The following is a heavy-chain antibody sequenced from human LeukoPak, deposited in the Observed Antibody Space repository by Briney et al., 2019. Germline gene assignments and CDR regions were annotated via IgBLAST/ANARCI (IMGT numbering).Heavy chain of an antibody. V-gene: IGHV3-7*01. Sequence: GGSLRLSCAASKFTFSRYWMSWVRQAPGKGLQWAANIKQDGSEKHYVDSVKGRFTISRDNAKNSVYLQMKSLRAEDAAVYYCARDPYSGRYGDYYYYYMDVWGKGTTVTISS. J-gene: IGHJ6*03. CDR1: KFTFSRYW. CDR2: IKQDGSEK. CDR3: ARDPYSGRYGDYYYYYMDV. D-gene: IGHD1-26*01.